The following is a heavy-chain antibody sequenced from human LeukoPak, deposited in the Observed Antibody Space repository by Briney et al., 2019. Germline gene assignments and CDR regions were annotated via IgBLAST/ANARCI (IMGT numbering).Heavy chain of an antibody. Sequence: ASVKVSCKASGYTFTSYGISWVRQASGQGLEWMGWISAYNGNTNYAQKLQGRVTMTTDTSTSTAYMELRSLRSDDTAVYYCARGYSSSWYSDYYYYGMDVWGQGTTVTVSS. CDR3: ARGYSSSWYSDYYYYGMDV. D-gene: IGHD6-13*01. J-gene: IGHJ6*02. CDR2: ISAYNGNT. CDR1: GYTFTSYG. V-gene: IGHV1-18*01.